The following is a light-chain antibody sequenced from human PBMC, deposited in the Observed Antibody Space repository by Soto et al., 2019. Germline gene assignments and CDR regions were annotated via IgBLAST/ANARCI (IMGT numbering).Light chain of an antibody. Sequence: DIVMTQSQLSLPVTPGAPASISCRSSQSLLHSNGYNYVDWYLQKTGQSPQLLIYLGSNRASGVPDRFSGSGSGTDFTLKISRVEAEDVGVDYCMQALQTSYTFGQGTKLEIK. J-gene: IGKJ2*01. CDR1: QSLLHSNGYNY. CDR3: MQALQTSYT. V-gene: IGKV2-28*01. CDR2: LGS.